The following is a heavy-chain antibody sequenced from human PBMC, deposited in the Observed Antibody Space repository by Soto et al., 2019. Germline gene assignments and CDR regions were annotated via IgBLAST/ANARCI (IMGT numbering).Heavy chain of an antibody. J-gene: IGHJ4*02. Sequence: EVQLVESGGGLVQPGGSLRLSCAASGFTFSNYWMSWVRQAPGKGLEWVANMKQDGSEKDYVGSVKGRFTISRYNAKNSPYLQMNSLTTEDTAGYYCARLLTPRVLDSWGQGTLVTVSS. CDR2: MKQDGSEK. D-gene: IGHD3-10*01. CDR1: GFTFSNYW. CDR3: ARLLTPRVLDS. V-gene: IGHV3-7*05.